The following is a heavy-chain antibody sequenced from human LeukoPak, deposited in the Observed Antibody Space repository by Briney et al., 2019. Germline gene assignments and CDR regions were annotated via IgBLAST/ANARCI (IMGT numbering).Heavy chain of an antibody. Sequence: ASVKVSCKASGYTFTSYYMHWVRQAPGQGLEWMGIINPSGGSTSYAQKFQGRVTMTRDTSTSTVYTELSSLRSEDTAVYYCARGREWLFDLDYYGMDVWGQGTTVTVSS. J-gene: IGHJ6*02. V-gene: IGHV1-46*01. D-gene: IGHD5-12*01. CDR2: INPSGGST. CDR3: ARGREWLFDLDYYGMDV. CDR1: GYTFTSYY.